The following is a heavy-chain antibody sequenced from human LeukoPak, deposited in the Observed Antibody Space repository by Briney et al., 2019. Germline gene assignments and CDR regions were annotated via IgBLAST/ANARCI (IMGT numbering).Heavy chain of an antibody. CDR1: GFTFDDYG. CDR3: ARAPGDYHFWSSPTALDYYYYYMDV. Sequence: GGSLRLSCTASGFTFDDYGMSWVRQAPGKGLEWVSGINWNGGSTGYADSVKGRFTISRDNAKNSLYLQMNSLRAEDTALYYFARAPGDYHFWSSPTALDYYYYYMDVWGKGTTVTVSS. V-gene: IGHV3-20*04. J-gene: IGHJ6*03. CDR2: INWNGGST. D-gene: IGHD3-3*01.